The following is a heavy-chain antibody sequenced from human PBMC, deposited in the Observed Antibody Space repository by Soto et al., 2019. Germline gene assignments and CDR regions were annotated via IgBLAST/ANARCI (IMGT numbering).Heavy chain of an antibody. CDR1: GFTFSSYA. D-gene: IGHD3-10*01. CDR2: ISYDGSNK. V-gene: IGHV3-30-3*01. Sequence: GSLRLSCAASGFTFSSYAMHWVRQAPGRGLEWVAVISYDGSNKYYADSVKGRFTISRDNSKNTLYLQMNSLRAEDTAVYYCARVLLWSYGMDVWGQGTTVTVSS. J-gene: IGHJ6*02. CDR3: ARVLLWSYGMDV.